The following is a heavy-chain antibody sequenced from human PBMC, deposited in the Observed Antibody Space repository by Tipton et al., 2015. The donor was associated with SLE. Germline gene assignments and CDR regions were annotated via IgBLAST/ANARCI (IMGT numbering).Heavy chain of an antibody. Sequence: TLSLTCTVSGASISSGRYYWSWIRQPAGKGLEWIVHIYTSGGSTNYNPSLKSRVTISEDTSKNQFPLKLSSVTAADTAVYYCARGAPVRAPTYGLDVWGQGTTVTVS. CDR3: ARGAPVRAPTYGLDV. CDR1: GASISSGRYY. D-gene: IGHD4-11*01. V-gene: IGHV4-61*09. J-gene: IGHJ6*02. CDR2: IYTSGGST.